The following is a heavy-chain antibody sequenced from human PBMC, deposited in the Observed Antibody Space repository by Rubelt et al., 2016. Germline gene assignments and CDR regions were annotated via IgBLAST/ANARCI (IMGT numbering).Heavy chain of an antibody. CDR1: GGSFSGYY. CDR2: INHSGST. D-gene: IGHD4-17*01. V-gene: IGHV4-34*01. CDR3: AREVPGDYGVGS. J-gene: IGHJ5*02. Sequence: LKPSETLSLTCAVYGGSFSGYYWSWIRQPPGKGLEWIGEINHSGSTNYNPSLKSRVTISVDTSKNQFSLKLSSVTAADTAVYYCAREVPGDYGVGSWGQGTLVTVSS.